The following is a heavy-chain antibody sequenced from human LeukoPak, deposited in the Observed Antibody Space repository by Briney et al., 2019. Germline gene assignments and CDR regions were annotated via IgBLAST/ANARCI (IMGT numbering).Heavy chain of an antibody. CDR2: INHSGST. J-gene: IGHJ4*02. CDR3: AREGRAGAVAGTLGSDY. CDR1: GGSFSGYY. V-gene: IGHV4-34*01. D-gene: IGHD6-19*01. Sequence: SETLSLTCAVYGGSFSGYYWSWIRQPPGKGLEWIGEINHSGSTNYNPSLKSRVTISVDTSKNQFSLKLSSVTAADTAVYYCAREGRAGAVAGTLGSDYWGQGTLVTVSS.